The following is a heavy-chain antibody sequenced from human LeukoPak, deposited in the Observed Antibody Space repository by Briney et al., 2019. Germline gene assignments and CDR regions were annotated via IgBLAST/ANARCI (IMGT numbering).Heavy chain of an antibody. CDR1: GFTFSSYW. CDR2: IKQDGSER. CDR3: ARGGSTFDY. V-gene: IGHV3-7*01. D-gene: IGHD1-26*01. J-gene: IGHJ4*02. Sequence: GGSLRLSCAASGFTFSSYWMSWVRQAPGKGPEWVANIKQDGSERYCVDSVKGRFTISRDNAESSLYLQMNGLRAEDTAVYYCARGGSTFDYWGQGTLVTVSS.